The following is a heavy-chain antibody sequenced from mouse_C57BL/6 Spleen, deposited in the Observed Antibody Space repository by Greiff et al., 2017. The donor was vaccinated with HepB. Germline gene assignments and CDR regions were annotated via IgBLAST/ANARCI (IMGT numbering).Heavy chain of an antibody. D-gene: IGHD3-2*02. Sequence: EVMLVESGEGLVKPGGSLKLSCAASGFTFSSYAMSWVRQTPEKRLEWVAYISSGGDYIYYADTVKGRFTISRDNARNTLYLQMSSLKSEDTAMYYCTRRTAQAYFDYWGQGTTLTVSS. J-gene: IGHJ2*01. CDR3: TRRTAQAYFDY. CDR1: GFTFSSYA. CDR2: ISSGGDYI. V-gene: IGHV5S21*01.